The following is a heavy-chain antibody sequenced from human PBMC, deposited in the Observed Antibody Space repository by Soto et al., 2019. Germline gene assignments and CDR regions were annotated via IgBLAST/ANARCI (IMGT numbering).Heavy chain of an antibody. CDR1: GGSISSGGYY. V-gene: IGHV4-31*03. J-gene: IGHJ4*02. D-gene: IGHD3-22*01. Sequence: SETLSLTCTVSGGSISSGGYYWSWIRQHPGKGLEWIGYIYYSGSTYYNPSLKSRVTISVDTSKNQFSLKLSSVTAADTAVYYCARDFYDSSGYYLAYWGQGTLVTVSS. CDR3: ARDFYDSSGYYLAY. CDR2: IYYSGST.